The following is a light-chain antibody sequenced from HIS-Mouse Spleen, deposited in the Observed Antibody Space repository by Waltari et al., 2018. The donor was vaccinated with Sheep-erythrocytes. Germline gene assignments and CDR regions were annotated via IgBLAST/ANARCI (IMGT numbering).Light chain of an antibody. CDR1: QSVLYSSNNKNY. CDR2: WAS. V-gene: IGKV4-1*01. Sequence: DIVMTQSPDSLAVSLGERATINCKSSQSVLYSSNNKNYLAWYQQKPGQRPKLFIYWASTRESGVPDRFSGSGSGTDFTLTISSLQAEDVAVYYCQQYYSTLTFGGGTKVEIK. J-gene: IGKJ4*01. CDR3: QQYYSTLT.